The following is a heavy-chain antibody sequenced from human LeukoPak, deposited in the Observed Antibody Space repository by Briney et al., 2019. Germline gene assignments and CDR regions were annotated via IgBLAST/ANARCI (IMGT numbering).Heavy chain of an antibody. CDR3: ARDVSFGFGESSYFDY. V-gene: IGHV3-33*01. D-gene: IGHD3-10*01. Sequence: PGRSLRLSCAASGFTFSSYGMHWVRQAPGKGLEWVAVIWYDGSNKYYADSVKGRFTISRDNSKNTLYLQMNSLRAEDTAVYYCARDVSFGFGESSYFDYWGQGTLVTVSS. CDR2: IWYDGSNK. J-gene: IGHJ4*02. CDR1: GFTFSSYG.